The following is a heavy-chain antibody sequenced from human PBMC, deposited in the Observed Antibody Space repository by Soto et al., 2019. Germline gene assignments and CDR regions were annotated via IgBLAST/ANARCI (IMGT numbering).Heavy chain of an antibody. CDR2: IYYSGTT. CDR3: ARRAIQGPIDY. Sequence: QVQLQESGPGLVKPSDTLSLTCAVSGYSISSSNWWGWIRQPPGKGLEWIGYIYYSGTTYYNPSLKXRXTXSVXTSKNQFSLKLTSVTAVDTAVYYCARRAIQGPIDYWGQGTLVTVSS. V-gene: IGHV4-28*01. J-gene: IGHJ4*02. CDR1: GYSISSSNW.